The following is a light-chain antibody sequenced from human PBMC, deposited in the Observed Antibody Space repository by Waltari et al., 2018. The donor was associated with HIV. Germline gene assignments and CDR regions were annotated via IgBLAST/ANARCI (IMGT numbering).Light chain of an antibody. V-gene: IGKV1-39*01. CDR3: QQSSDLPST. CDR2: AAS. J-gene: IGKJ3*01. Sequence: DIHMTQSPSSLSASIGDRVTITCRARQNIYHYLNWYQHEPGKPPKPLIYAASTLQSGVPSRFSASGSGTDFTLTIDNLQPEDFATYYCQQSSDLPSTFGPGTKVDLK. CDR1: QNIYHY.